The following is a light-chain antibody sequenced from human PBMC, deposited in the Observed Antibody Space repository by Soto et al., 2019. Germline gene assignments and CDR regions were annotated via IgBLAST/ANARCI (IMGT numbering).Light chain of an antibody. CDR2: DVT. J-gene: IGLJ1*01. CDR3: SSYRRSSTYA. Sequence: QSALTQPASVSGSPGQSITVSCTGTSSDVGGYNYVSWYQQHPGKAPRLMIYDVTNRPSGASDRFSGSKSGNTASLTISGLHAEDEADYYCSSYRRSSTYAFGTGTKVTV. V-gene: IGLV2-14*03. CDR1: SSDVGGYNY.